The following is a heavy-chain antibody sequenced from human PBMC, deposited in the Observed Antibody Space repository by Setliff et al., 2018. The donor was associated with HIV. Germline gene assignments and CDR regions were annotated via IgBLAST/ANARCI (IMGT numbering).Heavy chain of an antibody. D-gene: IGHD2-15*01. CDR1: GYSISSGYY. Sequence: LSLTCAVSGYSISSGYYWGWIRQPPGKGLEWIGSIYYSGSTYYNPSLKSRVTISVNTSKNQFSLKLSSVTASDTAVYYCARSIVVVVAATPLGWFDSWGQGTLVTVSS. V-gene: IGHV4-38-2*01. CDR2: IYYSGST. CDR3: ARSIVVVVAATPLGWFDS. J-gene: IGHJ5*01.